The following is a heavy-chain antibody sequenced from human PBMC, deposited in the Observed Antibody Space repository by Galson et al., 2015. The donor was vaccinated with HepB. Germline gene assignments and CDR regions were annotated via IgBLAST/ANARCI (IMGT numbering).Heavy chain of an antibody. CDR1: GFTFSSYR. CDR3: ARDPRYKSGGDY. Sequence: SLRLSCAASGFTFSSYRMHWVRQAPGKGLVWVSRINSDGSSTSYADSVKGRFTISRDNAKNTLYLQMNSLRAEDTAVYYCARDPRYKSGGDYWGQGTLVTVSS. CDR2: INSDGSST. D-gene: IGHD1-1*01. V-gene: IGHV3-74*01. J-gene: IGHJ4*02.